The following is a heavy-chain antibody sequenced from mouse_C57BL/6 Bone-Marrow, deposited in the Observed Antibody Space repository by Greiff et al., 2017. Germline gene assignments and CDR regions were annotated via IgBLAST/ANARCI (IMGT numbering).Heavy chain of an antibody. J-gene: IGHJ3*01. Sequence: EVKLVESGEGLVKPGGSLKLSCAASGFTFSSYAMSWVRQTPEKRLEWVAYISSGGDYIYYADTVKGRFTISRDNARNTLYLQMSSLKSEDTAMYYCTRVDSGWFAYWGQGTLVTVSA. CDR3: TRVDSGWFAY. V-gene: IGHV5-9-1*02. CDR2: ISSGGDYI. CDR1: GFTFSSYA. D-gene: IGHD3-2*02.